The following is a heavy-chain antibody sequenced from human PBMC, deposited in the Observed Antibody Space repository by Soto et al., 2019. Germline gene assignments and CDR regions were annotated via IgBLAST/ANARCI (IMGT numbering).Heavy chain of an antibody. D-gene: IGHD2-2*02. Sequence: PGGSLRLSCAASGLTFSSYSMNWVRQAPGKGLEWVSSISSSSSYIYYADSVKGRFTISRDNAKNSLYLQMNSLRAEDTAVYYCARGCSSTSCYTGDYYYYGMDVWGQGTTVTVSS. CDR3: ARGCSSTSCYTGDYYYYGMDV. J-gene: IGHJ6*02. CDR1: GLTFSSYS. CDR2: ISSSSSYI. V-gene: IGHV3-21*01.